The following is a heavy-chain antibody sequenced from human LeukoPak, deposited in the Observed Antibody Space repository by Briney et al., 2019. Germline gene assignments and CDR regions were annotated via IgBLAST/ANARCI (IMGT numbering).Heavy chain of an antibody. CDR1: GGSFSGYY. CDR3: ARGRECSGGSCYYYYYGMDV. CDR2: INHSGST. Sequence: PSETLSLTCAVYGGSFSGYYWSWIRQPPGKGLEWIGEINHSGSTNYNPSLKSRVTISVDTSKNQFSLKLSSVTAADTAVYYCARGRECSGGSCYYYYYGMDVWGQGTTVTASS. J-gene: IGHJ6*02. D-gene: IGHD2-15*01. V-gene: IGHV4-34*01.